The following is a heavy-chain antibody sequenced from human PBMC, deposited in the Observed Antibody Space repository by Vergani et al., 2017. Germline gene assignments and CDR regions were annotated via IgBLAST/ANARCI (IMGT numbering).Heavy chain of an antibody. D-gene: IGHD1-1*01. J-gene: IGHJ5*02. CDR1: GYTFTSYG. CDR2: ISAYNGNT. V-gene: IGHV1-18*01. Sequence: QVQLVQSGAEVKKPGASVKVSCKASGYTFTSYGISWVRQAPGQGLEWMGWISAYNGNTNYAQKLQGRVTMTTDTSTSTAYMGLRSLRSDDTAVYYCAGVEADWNVERKYSGFDPWGQGTLVTVSS. CDR3: AGVEADWNVERKYSGFDP.